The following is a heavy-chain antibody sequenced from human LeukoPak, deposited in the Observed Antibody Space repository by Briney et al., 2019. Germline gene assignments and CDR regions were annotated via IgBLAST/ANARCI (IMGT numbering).Heavy chain of an antibody. V-gene: IGHV3-30*18. Sequence: PGGSLRLSCAASGFTFSNYGMHWVRQAPGKGLEWVAVISYDGNNKYYADSVKGRFTISRDNSKNTLYLQMNSLRAEDTAVYYCAKRIAAAAALNFDYWGQGTLVTVSS. CDR1: GFTFSNYG. D-gene: IGHD6-13*01. J-gene: IGHJ4*02. CDR2: ISYDGNNK. CDR3: AKRIAAAAALNFDY.